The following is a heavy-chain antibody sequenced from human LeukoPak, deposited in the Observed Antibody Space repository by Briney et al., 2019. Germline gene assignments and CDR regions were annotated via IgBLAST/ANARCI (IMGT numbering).Heavy chain of an antibody. Sequence: GASVKVSCKASGYTFTSYGISWVRQAPGQGLEWMGWISAYNGNTNYAQKLQGRVTMTTDTSTSTAYMELRSLRSDDTAVYYCARDYGSGSYFHHFDYWGQGTLVTVSP. CDR1: GYTFTSYG. V-gene: IGHV1-18*04. CDR2: ISAYNGNT. D-gene: IGHD3-10*01. CDR3: ARDYGSGSYFHHFDY. J-gene: IGHJ4*02.